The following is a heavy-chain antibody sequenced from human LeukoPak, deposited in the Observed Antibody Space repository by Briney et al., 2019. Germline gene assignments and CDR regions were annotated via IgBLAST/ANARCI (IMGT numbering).Heavy chain of an antibody. CDR3: ARPYDSSGSWALDAFDI. J-gene: IGHJ3*02. CDR1: GYRFTSYW. D-gene: IGHD3-22*01. CDR2: IYPGDSDT. Sequence: GESLKISCKGSGYRFTSYWIGWVRQMPGKGLEWMGIIYPGDSDTRYSPSFQGQVTISADKSISTAYLQWSSLKASDTAMYYCARPYDSSGSWALDAFDIWGQGTMVTVSS. V-gene: IGHV5-51*01.